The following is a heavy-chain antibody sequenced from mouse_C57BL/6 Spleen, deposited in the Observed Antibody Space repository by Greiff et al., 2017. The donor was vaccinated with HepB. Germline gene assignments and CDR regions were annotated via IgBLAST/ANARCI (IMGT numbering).Heavy chain of an antibody. CDR3: ARHEVGTEAMDY. D-gene: IGHD4-1*01. CDR1: GYTFTEYT. V-gene: IGHV1-62-2*01. Sequence: VVKPGASVKLSCKASGYTFTEYTIHWVKQRSGQGLEWIGWFYPGSGSIKYNEKFKDKATLTADKSSSTVYMELSRLTSEDSAVYFCARHEVGTEAMDYWGQGTSVTVSS. CDR2: FYPGSGSI. J-gene: IGHJ4*01.